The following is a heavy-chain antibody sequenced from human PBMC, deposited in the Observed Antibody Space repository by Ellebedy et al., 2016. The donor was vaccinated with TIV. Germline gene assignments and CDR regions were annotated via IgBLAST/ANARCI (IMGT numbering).Heavy chain of an antibody. CDR3: ARSVPPHNWFDP. CDR1: GYTFTSYY. CDR2: INPRGGSS. Sequence: ASVKVSCKASGYTFTSYYMHWVRQAPGQGLEWMGIINPRGGSSTYAQKFQGRVTMTRDTSTSTVYMELSSLRSEDTAFYYCARSVPPHNWFDPWGQGTLVTVSS. J-gene: IGHJ5*02. V-gene: IGHV1-46*01. D-gene: IGHD6-6*01.